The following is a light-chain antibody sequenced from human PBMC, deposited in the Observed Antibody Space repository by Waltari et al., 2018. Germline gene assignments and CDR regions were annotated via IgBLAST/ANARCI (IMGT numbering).Light chain of an antibody. CDR2: EDN. J-gene: IGLJ2*01. Sequence: NFLLTQPHSVSESPGKTITISCTRSSGSIGSNYVQWYQPRPGSAPITLIYEDNQRPAGAPERFSGSTYSSSNCASQTIAGMKTEDEDDYYCQSSDNHAQVIFGGGTKLAVL. V-gene: IGLV6-57*04. CDR1: SGSIGSNY. CDR3: QSSDNHAQVI.